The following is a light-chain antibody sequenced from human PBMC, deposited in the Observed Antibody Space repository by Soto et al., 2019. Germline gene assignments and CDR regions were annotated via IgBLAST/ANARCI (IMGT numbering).Light chain of an antibody. V-gene: IGKV3-11*01. CDR1: QSVSSN. CDR2: DAS. Sequence: EIVLTQSPGTLSLSPGERASLSCRASQSVSSNLAWYQQKPGQAPRLLIYDASNRATGIPARFSGSGSGTDFTLTISSLEPEDFAVYYCQHRIIWPVSFGQGTRL. CDR3: QHRIIWPVS. J-gene: IGKJ5*01.